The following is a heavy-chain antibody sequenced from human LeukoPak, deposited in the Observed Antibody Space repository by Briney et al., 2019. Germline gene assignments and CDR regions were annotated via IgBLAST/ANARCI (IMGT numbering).Heavy chain of an antibody. V-gene: IGHV3-23*01. D-gene: IGHD2-2*01. Sequence: GGSLRLSCAASGFAFSSYAVSWVRQAPGKGLEWVSAISGSGGSTYYADSVKGRFTISRDNSKNTLYLQMNSLRAEDTAVYYCAKDHCSSTSCYFDYWGQGTLVTVSS. CDR1: GFAFSSYA. J-gene: IGHJ4*02. CDR3: AKDHCSSTSCYFDY. CDR2: ISGSGGST.